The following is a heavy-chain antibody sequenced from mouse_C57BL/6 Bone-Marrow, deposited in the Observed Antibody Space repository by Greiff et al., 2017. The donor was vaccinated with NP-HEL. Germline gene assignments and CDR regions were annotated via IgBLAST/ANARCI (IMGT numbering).Heavy chain of an antibody. CDR1: GFNITDDY. J-gene: IGHJ3*01. CDR3: SEGVHYYGSRPTGFAY. D-gene: IGHD1-1*01. Sequence: EVQLQQSGAELVRPGASVKLSCTASGFNITDDYMHWVKQRPEQGLEWIGWIDPENGVTAYASKFPGKATITAYTSSNTAYLQLSSLTSEDTAVYYCSEGVHYYGSRPTGFAYWGQGTLVTVSA. CDR2: IDPENGVT. V-gene: IGHV14-4*01.